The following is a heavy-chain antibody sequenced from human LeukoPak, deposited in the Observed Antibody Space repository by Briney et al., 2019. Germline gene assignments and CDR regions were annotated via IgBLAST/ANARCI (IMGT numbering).Heavy chain of an antibody. J-gene: IGHJ4*02. V-gene: IGHV3-7*01. CDR2: IKEDGSEK. CDR1: GFTFRNYW. CDR3: AGERDMTTIWEIFEY. Sequence: PGGSLRLSCAASGFTFRNYWMSWVRQAPGKGLEWVANIKEDGSEKYYVDSVKGRFTISRGNAKNSLYLQMNSLRADDTAVYYCAGERDMTTIWEIFEYWGQGVLVSVSS. D-gene: IGHD5-24*01.